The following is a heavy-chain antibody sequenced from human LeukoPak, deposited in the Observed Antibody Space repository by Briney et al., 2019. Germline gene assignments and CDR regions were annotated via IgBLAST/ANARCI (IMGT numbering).Heavy chain of an antibody. D-gene: IGHD5-18*01. CDR2: IYYSGST. CDR1: GGSISSYY. J-gene: IGHJ4*02. V-gene: IGHV4-59*01. Sequence: SETLSLTCTVSGGSISSYYWRWIRQPPGKGLEWIGYIYYSGSTNYNPSLKSRVTISVDTSKNQFSLKLSSVTAVDTAVYYCARGGGYSYGYDYWAQGTLVTVSS. CDR3: ARGGGYSYGYDY.